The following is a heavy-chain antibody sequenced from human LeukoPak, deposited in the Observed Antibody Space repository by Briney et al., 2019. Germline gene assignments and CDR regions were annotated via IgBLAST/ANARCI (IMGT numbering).Heavy chain of an antibody. D-gene: IGHD1-26*01. CDR1: GFTFSTYS. CDR3: AKDRLRDIVGATTHWFDP. V-gene: IGHV3-48*01. CDR2: IGGSGSFI. J-gene: IGHJ5*02. Sequence: GGSLRLSCAGSGFTFSTYSIKWVRQAPGKGLEWVSHIGGSGSFIYYADSVKGRFTISRDNSKNTLYLQMNSLRAEDTAMYYCAKDRLRDIVGATTHWFDPWGQGTLVTVSS.